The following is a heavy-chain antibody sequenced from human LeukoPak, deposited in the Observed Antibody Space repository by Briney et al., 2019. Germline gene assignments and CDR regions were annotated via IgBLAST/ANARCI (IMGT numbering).Heavy chain of an antibody. V-gene: IGHV3-15*01. CDR3: VRGGAAAYFDY. D-gene: IGHD6-13*01. CDR1: GFTFSNAW. CDR2: IKSKTDGGTT. J-gene: IGHJ4*02. Sequence: GGSLRLSCAASGFTFSNAWMSWVRQAPGKGLEWVGRIKSKTDGGTTDYAAPVKGRFTISRDDSKNTLYLQMNSLRAEDTAVYYCVRGGAAAYFDYWGQGTLVTVSS.